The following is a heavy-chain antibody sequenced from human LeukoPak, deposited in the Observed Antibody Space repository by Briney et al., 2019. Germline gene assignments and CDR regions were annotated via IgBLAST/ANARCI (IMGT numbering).Heavy chain of an antibody. D-gene: IGHD4-17*01. Sequence: GGSLRLSCAASGLTFSSYAMSWVRQPPGKGLEWVSAISGSGGSTYYADSVKGRFTISRDNSKNTLYLQMNSLRAEDTAVYYCAKDSTTTVTTDAFDIWGQGTMVTVSS. V-gene: IGHV3-23*01. CDR3: AKDSTTTVTTDAFDI. CDR1: GLTFSSYA. CDR2: ISGSGGST. J-gene: IGHJ3*02.